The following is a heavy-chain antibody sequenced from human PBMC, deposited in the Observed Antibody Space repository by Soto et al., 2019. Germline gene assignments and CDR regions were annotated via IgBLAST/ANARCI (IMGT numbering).Heavy chain of an antibody. V-gene: IGHV1-2*04. D-gene: IGHD5-18*01. CDR3: ARDSSVWEGHTAMPLIGELDY. CDR2: INPNSGGT. Sequence: QVQLVQSGAEVKKPGASVKVSCKASGYTFTGYYMHWVRQAPGQGLEWMGWINPNSGGTNYAQKFQGWVTMTRDTSISTAYMELSRLRSDDTAVYYCARDSSVWEGHTAMPLIGELDYWGQGTLVTVSS. CDR1: GYTFTGYY. J-gene: IGHJ4*02.